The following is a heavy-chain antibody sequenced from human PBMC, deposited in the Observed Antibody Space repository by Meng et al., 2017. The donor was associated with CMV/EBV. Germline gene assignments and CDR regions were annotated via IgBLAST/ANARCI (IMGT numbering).Heavy chain of an antibody. D-gene: IGHD3-22*01. CDR2: ISGSGGST. Sequence: GGSLRLSCAAPGFTFSSYAMSWVRQAPGKGLEWVSAISGSGGSTYYADSVKGRFTISRDNSKNTLYLQMNSLRAEDTAVYYCAKEHWGSSGYYSGDAFDIWGQGTMVTVSS. CDR1: GFTFSSYA. CDR3: AKEHWGSSGYYSGDAFDI. V-gene: IGHV3-23*01. J-gene: IGHJ3*02.